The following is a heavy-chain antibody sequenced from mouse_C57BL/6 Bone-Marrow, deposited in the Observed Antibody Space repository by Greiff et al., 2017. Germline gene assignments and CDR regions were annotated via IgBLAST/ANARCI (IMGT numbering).Heavy chain of an antibody. V-gene: IGHV14-2*01. CDR2: IDHEDGET. Sequence: EVQLQQSGAELVKPGASVKLSCTASGFNIKDYYMHWVKQRTEQGLEWIGRIDHEDGETQYAPKVQGKATITADTSSNTAYLQLSSLTSEDTAVYYCSRALRSWFAYWGQGTLVTVSA. CDR1: GFNIKDYY. D-gene: IGHD1-1*01. J-gene: IGHJ3*01. CDR3: SRALRSWFAY.